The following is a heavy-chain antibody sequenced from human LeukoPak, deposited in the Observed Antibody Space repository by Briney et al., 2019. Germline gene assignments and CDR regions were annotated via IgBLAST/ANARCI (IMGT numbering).Heavy chain of an antibody. CDR3: ARSWELRGQLGY. CDR1: GFTFSNYD. CDR2: IRYDGSDK. V-gene: IGHV3-30*02. D-gene: IGHD1-26*01. Sequence: GGSLRLSCVASGFTFSNYDMHWVRQAPGKGLEWVTFIRYDGSDKYYTDSVKGRFAISRDISKNTLYLQMNSLRAEDTALYYCARSWELRGQLGYWGQGTLVTVSS. J-gene: IGHJ4*02.